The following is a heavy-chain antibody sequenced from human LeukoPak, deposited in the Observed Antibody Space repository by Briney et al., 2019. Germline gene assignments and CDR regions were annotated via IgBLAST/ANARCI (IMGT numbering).Heavy chain of an antibody. D-gene: IGHD3-22*01. Sequence: GRSLRLSCVASGFTFTSYAMSWARQAPGKGLEWISAISADGRSTYHADSVKGRFTISRDISKNTLYLQMNSLRAEDTAVYYCAKVAGSSGYYPDFWGQGTLVTVSS. CDR3: AKVAGSSGYYPDF. CDR1: GFTFTSYA. CDR2: ISADGRST. V-gene: IGHV3-23*01. J-gene: IGHJ4*02.